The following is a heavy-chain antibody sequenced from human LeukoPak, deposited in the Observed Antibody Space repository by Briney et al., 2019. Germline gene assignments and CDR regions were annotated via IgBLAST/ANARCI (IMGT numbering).Heavy chain of an antibody. J-gene: IGHJ4*02. CDR3: AKEQWLGKMNYFDY. CDR1: GFTFSNYA. Sequence: GGSLRLSCAASGFTFSNYAMSWVRQAPGKGLEWVSSISGSGGGGSTYYADSVKGRFTISRDTSKNTLYLQMNSLRAEDTAVYYCAKEQWLGKMNYFDYWGQGTLVTVSS. V-gene: IGHV3-23*01. D-gene: IGHD6-19*01. CDR2: ISGSGGGGST.